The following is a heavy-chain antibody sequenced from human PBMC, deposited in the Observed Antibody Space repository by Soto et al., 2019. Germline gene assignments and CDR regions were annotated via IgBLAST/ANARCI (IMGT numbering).Heavy chain of an antibody. CDR3: TRDPSYSGYARLYYYYGMDV. D-gene: IGHD5-12*01. V-gene: IGHV3-49*04. J-gene: IGHJ6*02. CDR1: GFTFGDYA. Sequence: PGGSLRLSCTASGFTFGDYAMSWVRQAPGKGLEWVGFIRSKAYGGTTEYAASVKGRFTISRDDSKSIAYLQMNSLKTEDTAVYYCTRDPSYSGYARLYYYYGMDVWGQGTTVTVSS. CDR2: IRSKAYGGTT.